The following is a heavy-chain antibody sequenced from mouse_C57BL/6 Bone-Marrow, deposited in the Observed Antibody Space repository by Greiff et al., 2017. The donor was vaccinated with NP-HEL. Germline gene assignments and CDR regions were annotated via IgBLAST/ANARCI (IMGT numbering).Heavy chain of an antibody. J-gene: IGHJ1*03. CDR1: GYAFTNYL. CDR2: INPGSGGT. CDR3: ARETYYYGSSYLYFDV. V-gene: IGHV1-54*01. D-gene: IGHD1-1*01. Sequence: VQLQQSGAELVRPGTSVKVSCKASGYAFTNYLIEWVKQRPGQGLEWIGVINPGSGGTNYDEKFKGKATLTADKSSSTAYMQLSSLTSEDSAVYFCARETYYYGSSYLYFDVWGTGTTVTVSS.